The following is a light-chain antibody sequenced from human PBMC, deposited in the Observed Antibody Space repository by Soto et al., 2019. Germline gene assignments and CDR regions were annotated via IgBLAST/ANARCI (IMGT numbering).Light chain of an antibody. Sequence: DIVMTQSPLSLPVTPGEPVSISCRSSQSLLHSNGYNSLDWYLQKPGQSPQLLIYLGSNRASGVPDRFSGSGSGTDFTLKIRRVEAEDVGVYYCMQALQTPRTFGQGTKLEIK. V-gene: IGKV2-28*01. CDR1: QSLLHSNGYNS. CDR3: MQALQTPRT. J-gene: IGKJ2*01. CDR2: LGS.